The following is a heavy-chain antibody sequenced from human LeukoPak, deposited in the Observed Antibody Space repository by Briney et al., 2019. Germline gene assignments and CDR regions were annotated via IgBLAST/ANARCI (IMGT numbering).Heavy chain of an antibody. D-gene: IGHD3-10*01. CDR3: ARDSPDTYYYGSGSSPFDY. Sequence: SETLSLTCTVSGGSISSSSYYWGWIRQPPGKGLEWIGSIYYSGSTYYNPSLKSRVTISVDTSKNQFSLKLSSVTAADTAVYYCARDSPDTYYYGSGSSPFDYWGQGTLVTVSS. CDR1: GGSISSSSYY. V-gene: IGHV4-39*07. CDR2: IYYSGST. J-gene: IGHJ4*02.